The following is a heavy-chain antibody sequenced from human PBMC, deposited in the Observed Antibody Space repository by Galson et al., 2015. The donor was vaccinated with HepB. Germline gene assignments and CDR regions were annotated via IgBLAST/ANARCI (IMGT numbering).Heavy chain of an antibody. CDR3: ARDSVVVVPAVYRGALPLDV. CDR2: ISAYNGNT. D-gene: IGHD2-2*01. J-gene: IGHJ6*02. V-gene: IGHV1-18*04. CDR1: GYTFTSYG. Sequence: SVKVSCKASGYTFTSYGISWVRQAPGQGLEWMGWISAYNGNTNYAQKLQGRVTMTTDTSTSTAYMELRSLRSDDTAVYYCARDSVVVVPAVYRGALPLDVWGQGTTVTVSS.